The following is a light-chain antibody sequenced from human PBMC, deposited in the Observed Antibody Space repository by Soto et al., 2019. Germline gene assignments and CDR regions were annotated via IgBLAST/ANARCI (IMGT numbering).Light chain of an antibody. J-gene: IGLJ2*01. CDR1: STNIGSYYG. CDR3: QTYDSRLSASI. CDR2: DNS. Sequence: QSVLTQPPSVSGAPGQTVTISCVGSSTNIGSYYGVHWYQQLPGAAPKLLIYDNSNRPSGVADRFSGSKSGTSASLAITGLQTDDEAAYFCQTYDSRLSASIFGGGTKLTVL. V-gene: IGLV1-40*01.